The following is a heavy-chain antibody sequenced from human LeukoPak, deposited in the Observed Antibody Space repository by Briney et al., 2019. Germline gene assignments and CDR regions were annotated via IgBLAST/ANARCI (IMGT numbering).Heavy chain of an antibody. CDR3: ARREFYITGSHYYFDN. Sequence: GASVTISCTGSGYSFTNYWIGWVRQMPGKGLEWMGIIYPGESETRYSPSFQGQVTISVDKSINTAYLQWTSLKASDTAIYYCARREFYITGSHYYFDNWGQGTLVSVSS. D-gene: IGHD3-9*01. CDR2: IYPGESET. J-gene: IGHJ4*02. V-gene: IGHV5-51*01. CDR1: GYSFTNYW.